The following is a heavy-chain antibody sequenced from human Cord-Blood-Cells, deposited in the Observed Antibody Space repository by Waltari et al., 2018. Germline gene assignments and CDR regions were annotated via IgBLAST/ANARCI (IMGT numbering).Heavy chain of an antibody. CDR1: GGSISRGGSY. Sequence: QVQLQESGPGLVKPSQTLSRTCTFPGGSISRGGSYWSWTSQAQGKGPGWIGYSYFSGSTYYNPCLKSRVTISVDKSKNQFSPKLSSVTSADTAVYYCARDGEGYCSSTSCYHFYMDVWGKGTTVTVSS. CDR2: SYFSGST. CDR3: ARDGEGYCSSTSCYHFYMDV. V-gene: IGHV4-31*03. J-gene: IGHJ6*03. D-gene: IGHD2-2*01.